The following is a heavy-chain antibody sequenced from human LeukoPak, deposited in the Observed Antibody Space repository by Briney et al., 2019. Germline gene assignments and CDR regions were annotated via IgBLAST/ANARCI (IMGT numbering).Heavy chain of an antibody. CDR2: IYSGGST. Sequence: GESLRLSCAASGFTVSSNYMSWVRQAPGKGLEWVSVIYSGGSTYYADSVKGRFTISRDNSKNTLYLQMNSLRAEDTAVYYCAKDRDYYGSGSFFDYWGQGTLVTVSS. D-gene: IGHD3-10*01. CDR1: GFTVSSNY. J-gene: IGHJ4*02. V-gene: IGHV3-53*01. CDR3: AKDRDYYGSGSFFDY.